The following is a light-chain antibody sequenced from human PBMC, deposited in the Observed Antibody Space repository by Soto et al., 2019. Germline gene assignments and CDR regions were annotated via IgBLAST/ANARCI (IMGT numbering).Light chain of an antibody. CDR2: AAS. Sequence: DIQMTQSPSTLPASVGDRVTITCRASQSISNWLAWYQQKPGKAPKLLIYAASSLQSGVPSRFSGTGSETECTLTITDLQADDLATYFCHQYKTYSTFGQGTKVDI. V-gene: IGKV1-5*01. CDR1: QSISNW. CDR3: HQYKTYST. J-gene: IGKJ1*01.